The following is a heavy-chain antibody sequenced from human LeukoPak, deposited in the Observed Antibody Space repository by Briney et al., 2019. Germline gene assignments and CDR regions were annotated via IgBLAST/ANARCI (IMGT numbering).Heavy chain of an antibody. CDR1: GGSISSYY. Sequence: SETLSLTCTVSGGSISSYYWSWIRQPPGKGLEWIGYIYYSGSTNYNPSLKSRVTISVDTSKNQFSLKLSSVTAADTAVYYCARLRNGPYSSGYSDYWGQGTLVTVSS. D-gene: IGHD3-22*01. CDR2: IYYSGST. J-gene: IGHJ4*02. CDR3: ARLRNGPYSSGYSDY. V-gene: IGHV4-59*08.